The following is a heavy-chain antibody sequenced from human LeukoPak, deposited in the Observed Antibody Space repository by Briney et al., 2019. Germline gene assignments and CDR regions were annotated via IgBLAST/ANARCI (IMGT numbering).Heavy chain of an antibody. J-gene: IGHJ4*02. CDR1: GFTFSSYS. CDR3: ARNRVVRGVTYYFDY. D-gene: IGHD3-10*01. V-gene: IGHV3-21*01. Sequence: GGSLRLSCAASGFTFSSYSMNWVRQAPGKGLEWVSSISSSSSYIYYADSVKSRFTISRDNAKNSLYLQMNSLRAEDTAVYYCARNRVVRGVTYYFDYWGQGTLVTVSS. CDR2: ISSSSSYI.